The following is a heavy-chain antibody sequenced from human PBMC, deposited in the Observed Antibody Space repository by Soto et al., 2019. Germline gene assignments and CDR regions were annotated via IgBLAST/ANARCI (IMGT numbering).Heavy chain of an antibody. CDR2: ILPIFGTA. V-gene: IGHV1-69*15. CDR1: GGTFSSSA. CDR3: ARGHEYGCNSDAFAI. J-gene: IGHJ3*02. D-gene: IGHD4-17*01. Sequence: QVQLLQSGPEVKKPGSSVKVSCKASGGTFSSSAINWLRQAPGQGPEWMGNILPIFGTADYAQKFQGRVTITADASTNTAYMELRSLFSEDTAVYYCARGHEYGCNSDAFAIWGQGTVVTVSS.